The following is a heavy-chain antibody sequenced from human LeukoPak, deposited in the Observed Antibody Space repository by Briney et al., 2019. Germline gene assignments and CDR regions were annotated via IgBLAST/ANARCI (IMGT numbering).Heavy chain of an antibody. CDR2: IIPIFGTA. V-gene: IGHV1-69*01. Sequence: SVKVSCKASGGTFSSYAISWVRQAPGQGLVWMGGIIPIFGTANYAQKFQGRVTITADESTSTAYMELSSLRSEDTAVYYCARAGDIVAVPAGLGWYFDLWGRGTLVTVSS. CDR1: GGTFSSYA. J-gene: IGHJ2*01. CDR3: ARAGDIVAVPAGLGWYFDL. D-gene: IGHD2-2*01.